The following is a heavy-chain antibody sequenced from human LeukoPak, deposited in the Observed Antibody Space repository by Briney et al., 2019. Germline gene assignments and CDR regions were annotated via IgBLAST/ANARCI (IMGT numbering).Heavy chain of an antibody. D-gene: IGHD5-12*01. V-gene: IGHV4-34*01. CDR3: ARGEMVVTISYWFDP. CDR1: GGSFSGYY. CDR2: INHSGST. J-gene: IGHJ5*02. Sequence: KPSETLSLTCAVYGGSFSGYYWSWIRQPPGKGLEWIGEINHSGSTNYNPSLKSRVTISVDTSKNQFSLKLSSVTAADTAVYYCARGEMVVTISYWFDPWGRGTLVTVSS.